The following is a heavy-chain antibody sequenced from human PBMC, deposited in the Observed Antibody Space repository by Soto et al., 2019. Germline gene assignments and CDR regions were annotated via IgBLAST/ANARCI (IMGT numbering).Heavy chain of an antibody. D-gene: IGHD4-17*01. CDR1: GGSISSGGYF. J-gene: IGHJ4*02. V-gene: IGHV4-30-2*01. Sequence: SETLSLTCAVSGGSISSGGYFWSWIRQPPGKGLEWIGYIYHSGSTYYNPSLKSRVSISVDRSKNQFSLKLSSVTAADTAVYYCARRYGVYFDYWGQGTLVTVSS. CDR3: ARRYGVYFDY. CDR2: IYHSGST.